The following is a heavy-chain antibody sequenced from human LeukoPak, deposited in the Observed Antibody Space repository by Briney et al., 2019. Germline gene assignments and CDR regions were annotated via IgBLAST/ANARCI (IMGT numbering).Heavy chain of an antibody. CDR2: IYPGDSDT. D-gene: IGHD6-6*01. V-gene: IGHV5-51*01. Sequence: GESLKISCKGSGYSFTSFWIGWVRQMPGKGLEWMGIIYPGDSDTRYSPSFQGQVTISADKSISTAYLQWSSLKASDTAMYYCASLVNPRSFPMDVWGQGTTVTVSS. CDR3: ASLVNPRSFPMDV. CDR1: GYSFTSFW. J-gene: IGHJ6*02.